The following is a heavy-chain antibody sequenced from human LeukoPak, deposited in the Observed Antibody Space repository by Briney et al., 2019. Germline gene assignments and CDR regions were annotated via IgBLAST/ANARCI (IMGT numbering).Heavy chain of an antibody. V-gene: IGHV4-39*01. CDR2: MYYSGDT. CDR1: GGSISNSHYY. J-gene: IGHJ5*02. Sequence: SETLSLTCTVSGGSISNSHYYWVWIRQPPGKGLEWFGIMYYSGDTYYNPSLRSRLTISVDSSKNQFSLKLSSVTAADTAVYYCARAEATTNNWFDPWGQGTLVTVSS. D-gene: IGHD5-12*01. CDR3: ARAEATTNNWFDP.